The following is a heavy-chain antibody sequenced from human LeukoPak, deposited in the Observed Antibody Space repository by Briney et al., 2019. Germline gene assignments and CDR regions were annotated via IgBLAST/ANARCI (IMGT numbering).Heavy chain of an antibody. Sequence: SVKVSCKTSGGTFSSYAISWVRQAPGQGLEWRGRIIPIFGIANYAQKFQGRVTITADKSTSTAYMELSSLRSEDTAVYYCARRIAVAGTVWFDPWGQGTLVTVSS. V-gene: IGHV1-69*04. CDR3: ARRIAVAGTVWFDP. CDR2: IIPIFGIA. CDR1: GGTFSSYA. D-gene: IGHD6-19*01. J-gene: IGHJ5*02.